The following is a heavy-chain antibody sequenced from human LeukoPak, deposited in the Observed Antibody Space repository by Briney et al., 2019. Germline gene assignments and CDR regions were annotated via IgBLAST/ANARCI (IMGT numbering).Heavy chain of an antibody. V-gene: IGHV3-74*01. CDR3: ARDVAGAGSY. CDR2: IDTDGRTT. D-gene: IGHD3-10*01. J-gene: IGHJ4*02. CDR1: GYTFSYYW. Sequence: GGSLRLSCAASGYTFSYYWMHWVRRVPGKGLVWVSRIDTDGRTTTYADSVKGRFTISRDNVQNTLYLQMNSLRAKDTAVYYCARDVAGAGSYWGQGIMVTVSS.